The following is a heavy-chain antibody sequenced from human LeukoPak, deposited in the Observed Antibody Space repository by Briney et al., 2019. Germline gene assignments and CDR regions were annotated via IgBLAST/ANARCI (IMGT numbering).Heavy chain of an antibody. CDR2: ICGGGGAS. J-gene: IGHJ3*02. V-gene: IGHV3-23*01. CDR1: GFSFSTYA. CDR3: AKDEYDAFDI. Sequence: GGSLRLSCAASGFSFSTYAMYWVRQAPGKGLEWVSAICGGGGASYYADSVKGRFTISRDNSQNTLYLQMNSLRAEDTALYYCAKDEYDAFDIWGQGTMVTVSS. D-gene: IGHD2/OR15-2a*01.